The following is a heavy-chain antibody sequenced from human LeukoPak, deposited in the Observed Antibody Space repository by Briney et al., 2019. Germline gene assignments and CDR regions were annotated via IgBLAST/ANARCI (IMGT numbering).Heavy chain of an antibody. Sequence: GGSLRLSCSASGFIFTTYWMHWVRQAPGKGLEWVAFIRYDGSNKYYADSVKGRFTISRDNSKNTVYLQMNSLRAEDTAVYYCAKGLNYYDSSGYPSWGQGTLVTVSS. J-gene: IGHJ4*02. CDR1: GFIFTTYW. V-gene: IGHV3-30*02. CDR2: IRYDGSNK. CDR3: AKGLNYYDSSGYPS. D-gene: IGHD3-22*01.